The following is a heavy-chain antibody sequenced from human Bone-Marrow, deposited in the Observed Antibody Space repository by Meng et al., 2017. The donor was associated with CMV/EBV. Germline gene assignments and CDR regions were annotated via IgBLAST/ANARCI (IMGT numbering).Heavy chain of an antibody. Sequence: GESLKISCAASGFTFSSYWMHWVRQAPGKGLVWVSRINSDGSSTSYADSVKGRFTISRDNSKNTLYLQMNSLRAEDTAVYYCAREGGEGDAFDIWGQGTMVTVSS. J-gene: IGHJ3*02. CDR1: GFTFSSYW. V-gene: IGHV3-74*01. CDR3: AREGGEGDAFDI. CDR2: INSDGSST. D-gene: IGHD2-15*01.